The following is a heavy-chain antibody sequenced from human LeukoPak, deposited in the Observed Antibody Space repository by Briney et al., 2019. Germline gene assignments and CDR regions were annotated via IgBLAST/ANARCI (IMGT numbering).Heavy chain of an antibody. V-gene: IGHV3-9*01. J-gene: IGHJ6*02. D-gene: IGHD5-18*01. CDR3: EKNKGQHSYGSYGMDV. CDR1: GFTFSSYA. CDR2: ISWNSGSI. Sequence: GGSLRLSCAASGFTFSSYAMHWVRQAPGKGLEWVSGISWNSGSIGYADSVKGRFTISRDNAKNSLYLQMNSLRAEGTALYYCEKNKGQHSYGSYGMDVWGQGTTVTVAS.